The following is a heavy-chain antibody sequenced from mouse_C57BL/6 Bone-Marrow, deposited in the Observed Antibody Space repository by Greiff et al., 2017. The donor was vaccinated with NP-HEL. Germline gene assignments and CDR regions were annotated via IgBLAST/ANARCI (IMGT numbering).Heavy chain of an antibody. V-gene: IGHV2-3*01. D-gene: IGHD2-3*01. J-gene: IGHJ4*01. CDR1: GFSLTSYG. Sequence: VKLMESGPGLVAPSQSLSITCTVSGFSLTSYGVSWVRQPPGKGLEWLGVIWGDGSTNYHSALTSRLSISKDNSKSQVFLKLNSLQTDDTATYYCAKKYDGYDGKLVGMDYWGQGTSVTVSS. CDR3: AKKYDGYDGKLVGMDY. CDR2: IWGDGST.